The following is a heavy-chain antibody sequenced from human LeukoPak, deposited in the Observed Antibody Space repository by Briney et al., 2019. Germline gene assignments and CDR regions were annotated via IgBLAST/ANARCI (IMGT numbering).Heavy chain of an antibody. CDR3: ARGPPDYTDYIYDY. Sequence: SVKVSCTASGGTFSNYTISWVRQAPGQGLELMGKIIPILNLANFAQKFQGRVTIAADKSTNTVYMELSSLRSEDMAMYFCARGPPDYTDYIYDYWGQGTLVTVSS. D-gene: IGHD4-11*01. CDR2: IIPILNLA. CDR1: GGTFSNYT. V-gene: IGHV1-69*02. J-gene: IGHJ4*02.